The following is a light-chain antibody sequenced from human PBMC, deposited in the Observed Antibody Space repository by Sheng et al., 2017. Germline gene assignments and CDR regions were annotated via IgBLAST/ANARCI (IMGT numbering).Light chain of an antibody. CDR2: KAS. CDR3: QQYANYPRT. CDR1: EIISYW. J-gene: IGKJ1*01. Sequence: DIQLTQSPSTLSASVGDTVTITCRASEIISYWLAWYQQKPGKAPNLLIYKASTLESGVPSRFSGSESGTEFTLTISSLQPDDFATYYCQQYANYPRTFGQGTRVEI. V-gene: IGKV1-5*03.